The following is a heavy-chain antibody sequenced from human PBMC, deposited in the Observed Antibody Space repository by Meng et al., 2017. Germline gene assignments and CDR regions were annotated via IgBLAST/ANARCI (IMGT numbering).Heavy chain of an antibody. CDR3: AKSPANKYGSGSYYRHNRRQYYFDY. D-gene: IGHD3-10*01. V-gene: IGHV3-23*01. CDR1: GVTFSSYA. CDR2: ISGSGGST. Sequence: ETLSLTCAASGVTFSSYAMSWVRQAPGEWLEWVSAISGSGGSTYYADSVKSRFTISRDNSNNTLYLQMNSLRAEDTAVYYCAKSPANKYGSGSYYRHNRRQYYFDYWGQGTMVTVSS. J-gene: IGHJ4*02.